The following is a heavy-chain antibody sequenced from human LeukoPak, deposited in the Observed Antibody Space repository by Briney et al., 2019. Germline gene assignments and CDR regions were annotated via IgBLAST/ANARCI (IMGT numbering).Heavy chain of an antibody. CDR2: INSDGSST. Sequence: PGGSLRLSCAASGFTFSSYWMHWVRQAPGKGLVWVSRINSDGSSTSYADSVKGRFTISRDNAKNTLYLQMNSLRAEDTAVYYCAKEVATSGVYYFDYWGQGTLVTVSS. V-gene: IGHV3-74*01. CDR1: GFTFSSYW. J-gene: IGHJ4*02. CDR3: AKEVATSGVYYFDY. D-gene: IGHD5-24*01.